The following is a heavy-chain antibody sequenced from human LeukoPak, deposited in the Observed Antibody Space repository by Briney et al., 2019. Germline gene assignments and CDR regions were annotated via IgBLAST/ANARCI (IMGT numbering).Heavy chain of an antibody. J-gene: IGHJ4*02. D-gene: IGHD5-18*01. CDR1: GGSISSSSAY. Sequence: SETLSLTCTVSGGSISSSSAYWGWIRQPPGKGLEWIGSIYYSKNTYYDPSLRSRVTISADTSKNQFSLTLGSVSATDTAVYYCVSPRGFSYGYFDYWGQGTLVTVSS. CDR3: VSPRGFSYGYFDY. CDR2: IYYSKNT. V-gene: IGHV4-39*01.